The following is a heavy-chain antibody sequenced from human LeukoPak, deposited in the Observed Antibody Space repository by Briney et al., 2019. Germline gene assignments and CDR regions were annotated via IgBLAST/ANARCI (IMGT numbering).Heavy chain of an antibody. Sequence: PSGTLSLTCAVSGGSISSSNWWSWVRQPPGKGLEWIGEIYHSGSTNYNPSLKSRVTISVDTSKNHFSLKLSSVTAADTAVYYCAGHSGSYGIDYWGQGTLVTVSS. D-gene: IGHD1-26*01. CDR2: IYHSGST. V-gene: IGHV4-4*02. CDR1: GGSISSSNW. CDR3: AGHSGSYGIDY. J-gene: IGHJ4*02.